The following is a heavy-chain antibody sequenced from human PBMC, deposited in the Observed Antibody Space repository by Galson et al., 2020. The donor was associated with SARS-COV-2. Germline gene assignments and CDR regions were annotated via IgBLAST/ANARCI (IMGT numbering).Heavy chain of an antibody. V-gene: IGHV1-69*06. Sequence: SVKVSCKASGGTFSSYAISWVRQTPGQGLEWMGGILPIFGTANYAQKFQGRVTITADKSTSTAYMELSSLRSEDTAVYYCARVGGYCSGGSCYSRTDMDVWGKGTTVTVSS. D-gene: IGHD2-15*01. CDR3: ARVGGYCSGGSCYSRTDMDV. CDR1: GGTFSSYA. J-gene: IGHJ6*04. CDR2: ILPIFGTA.